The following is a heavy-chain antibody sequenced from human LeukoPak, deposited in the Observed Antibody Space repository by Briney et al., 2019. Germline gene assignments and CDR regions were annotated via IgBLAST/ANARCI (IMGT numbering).Heavy chain of an antibody. CDR2: VNTNTGNP. J-gene: IGHJ4*02. Sequence: WASVKVSCKTSGYTFSSYTITWVRQAPGQGLQWMGWVNTNTGNPTYAQGFTGRYVFSLDTSVSTAYLQISGLTADDTAVYFCGRDPRLGIRGYTYGYIEYWGQGTLVTVSS. CDR3: GRDPRLGIRGYTYGYIEY. D-gene: IGHD5-18*01. CDR1: GYTFSSYT. V-gene: IGHV7-4-1*02.